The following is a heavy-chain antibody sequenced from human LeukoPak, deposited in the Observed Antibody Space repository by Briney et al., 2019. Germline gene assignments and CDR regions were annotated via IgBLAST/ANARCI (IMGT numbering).Heavy chain of an antibody. V-gene: IGHV4-31*03. CDR3: ARDRAVVTRYFDY. CDR1: GGSISSGGYY. J-gene: IGHJ4*02. D-gene: IGHD4-23*01. Sequence: TSETLSLTCTVSGGSISSGGYYSSWIRQHPGKGLEWIGYIYYSGSTYYNTSLKSRVTISVDTSKNQFSLKLSSVTAADTAVYYCARDRAVVTRYFDYWGQGTLVTVSS. CDR2: IYYSGST.